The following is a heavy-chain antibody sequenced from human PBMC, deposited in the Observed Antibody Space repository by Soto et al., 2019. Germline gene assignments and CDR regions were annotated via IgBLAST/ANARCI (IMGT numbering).Heavy chain of an antibody. V-gene: IGHV1-69*04. CDR1: GYTFTSYG. J-gene: IGHJ4*02. CDR3: AVAITMIVVVVDY. D-gene: IGHD3-22*01. Sequence: GASVKVSCKASGYTFTSYGISWGRQAPGQGLEWMGRIIPILGIANYAQKFQGRVTITADKSTSTAYMELSSLRSEDTAVYYCAVAITMIVVVVDYWGQGTLVTVSS. CDR2: IIPILGIA.